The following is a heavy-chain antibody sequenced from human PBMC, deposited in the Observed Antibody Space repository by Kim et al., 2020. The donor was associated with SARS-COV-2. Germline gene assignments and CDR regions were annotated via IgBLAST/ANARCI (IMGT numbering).Heavy chain of an antibody. V-gene: IGHV3-30*04. CDR3: AREAGYYGSGSGYYYYGMDV. CDR2: ISYDGSNK. CDR1: GFTFSSYA. J-gene: IGHJ6*02. D-gene: IGHD3-10*01. Sequence: GGSLRLSCAASGFTFSSYAMHWVRQAPGKGLEWVAVISYDGSNKYYADSVKGRFTISRDNSKNTLYLQMNSLRAEDTAVYYCAREAGYYGSGSGYYYYGMDVWGQGTTVTVSS.